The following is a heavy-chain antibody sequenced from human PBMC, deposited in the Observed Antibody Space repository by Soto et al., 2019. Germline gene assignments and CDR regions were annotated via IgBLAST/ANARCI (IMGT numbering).Heavy chain of an antibody. CDR1: GGSISSGGYY. V-gene: IGHV4-31*03. D-gene: IGHD5-18*01. CDR2: IYYSGST. Sequence: PSETLSLTCTVSGGSISSGGYYWSWIRQHPGKGLEWIGYIYYSGSTYYNPSLKSRVTISVDTSKNQFSLKLSSVTAADTAVYYCARAQLWLSLGWFDPWHQGTLVTVSS. CDR3: ARAQLWLSLGWFDP. J-gene: IGHJ5*02.